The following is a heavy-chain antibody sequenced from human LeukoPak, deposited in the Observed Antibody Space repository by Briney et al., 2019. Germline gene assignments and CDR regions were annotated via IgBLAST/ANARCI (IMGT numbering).Heavy chain of an antibody. J-gene: IGHJ5*02. V-gene: IGHV1-69*04. Sequence: PMASVKVSCKASGYTFTSYGISWVRQAPGQGLEWMGRIIPILGIANYAQKFQGRVTITADKSTSTAYMELSSLRSEDTAVYYCARDRYCGGDCYEWFDPWGQGTLVTVSS. D-gene: IGHD2-21*02. CDR3: ARDRYCGGDCYEWFDP. CDR1: GYTFTSYG. CDR2: IIPILGIA.